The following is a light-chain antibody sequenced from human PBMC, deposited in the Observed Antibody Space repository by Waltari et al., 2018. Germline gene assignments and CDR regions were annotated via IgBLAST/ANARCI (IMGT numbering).Light chain of an antibody. Sequence: QSALTQPASVSGSPGQSITLSCTGTSSDIGGYNYVSWYQQHPGKAPKLMIYDVSKRPSGVSSRFSASKSGNTASLTISGLQAEDEADYYCSSYTDSSTLVVFGGGTKLTVL. J-gene: IGLJ2*01. CDR3: SSYTDSSTLVV. CDR2: DVS. V-gene: IGLV2-14*03. CDR1: SSDIGGYNY.